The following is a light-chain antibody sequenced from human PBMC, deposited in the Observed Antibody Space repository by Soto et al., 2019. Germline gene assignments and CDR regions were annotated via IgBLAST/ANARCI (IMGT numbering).Light chain of an antibody. CDR1: RSNIGSYT. CDR3: SAWDDSLNGVV. CDR2: NNN. J-gene: IGLJ2*01. V-gene: IGLV1-44*01. Sequence: QSVLTQPPSASGTPGQRVTISCSGSRSNIGSYTVNWYQQLPGTAPKLLIYNNNQRPSGVPDRFSGSKSGTSASLAISGLQSEEEADYYCSAWDDSLNGVVFGGGTKLTVL.